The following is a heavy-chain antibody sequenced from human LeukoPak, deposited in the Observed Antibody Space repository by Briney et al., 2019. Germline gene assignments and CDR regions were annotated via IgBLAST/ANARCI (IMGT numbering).Heavy chain of an antibody. V-gene: IGHV1-8*03. J-gene: IGHJ6*04. CDR1: GGTFSSYA. CDR3: ANLGHSGIEDV. Sequence: ASVKVSCKASGGTFSSYAISWVRQATGQGLEWMGWMNPNSGNTGYAQKFQGRVTITRNTSISTAYMELSSLRSEDTAVYYCANLGHSGIEDVWGKGTTVTVSS. CDR2: MNPNSGNT.